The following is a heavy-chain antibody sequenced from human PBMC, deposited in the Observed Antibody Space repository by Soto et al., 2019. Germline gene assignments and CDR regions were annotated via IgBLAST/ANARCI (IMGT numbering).Heavy chain of an antibody. CDR2: ISYDGKFK. V-gene: IGHV3-30*03. Sequence: QVELVESGGGVVQPGRSLRLSCAASGFPFSSYGMHWVRQAPGKGLEWVAAISYDGKFKYYADSAKGRFTISRDNSQNTLYLQMNSLRAEDTALCFCARDRSLLHTTSRGCFDYWGRGTLVTVSS. CDR1: GFPFSSYG. D-gene: IGHD2-2*01. CDR3: ARDRSLLHTTSRGCFDY. J-gene: IGHJ4*02.